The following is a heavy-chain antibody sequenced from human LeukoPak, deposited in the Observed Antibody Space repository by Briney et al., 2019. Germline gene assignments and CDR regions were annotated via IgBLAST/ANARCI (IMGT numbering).Heavy chain of an antibody. J-gene: IGHJ4*02. CDR1: GFTFSSYT. V-gene: IGHV3-21*01. Sequence: GGPLRLPGEASGFTFSSYTMNWAPQPPGKGLEWVSSISSSSSYIYYADSVRGRITISRDNAKNSLYLQVNSLRAEDTAVYYCARDQDWNDRGGLDYWGQGTLVTVSS. CDR3: ARDQDWNDRGGLDY. D-gene: IGHD1-1*01. CDR2: ISSSSSYI.